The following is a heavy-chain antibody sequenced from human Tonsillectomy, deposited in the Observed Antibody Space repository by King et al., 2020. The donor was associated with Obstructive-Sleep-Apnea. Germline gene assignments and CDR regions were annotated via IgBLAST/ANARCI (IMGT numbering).Heavy chain of an antibody. Sequence: QVQLVQSGAEVKKPGASVKVSCKGSGYTFTNYGITWVRQAPGQGLEWMGWISDYNGDTNYAQEFQGRISMTTDTSTSTAYMELRGLRSDDTAVYYCARRQLRYYFDYWGQGTLVTVSS. D-gene: IGHD5-24*01. V-gene: IGHV1-18*01. J-gene: IGHJ4*02. CDR3: ARRQLRYYFDY. CDR1: GYTFTNYG. CDR2: ISDYNGDT.